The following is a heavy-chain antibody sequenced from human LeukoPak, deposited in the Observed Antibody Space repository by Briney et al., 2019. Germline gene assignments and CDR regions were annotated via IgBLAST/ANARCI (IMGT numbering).Heavy chain of an antibody. CDR1: GFTFSTYA. V-gene: IGHV3-23*01. CDR3: AKSGTGSLMYFDY. CDR2: ISGSGGST. D-gene: IGHD7-27*01. Sequence: GGSLRLSCAASGFTFSTYAMSWVRQVPGKGLQWVSAISGSGGSTYYADSVKGRFTISRDNSKNTPYLQMNSLRAEDTAVYYCAKSGTGSLMYFDYWGQGTLVTVSS. J-gene: IGHJ4*02.